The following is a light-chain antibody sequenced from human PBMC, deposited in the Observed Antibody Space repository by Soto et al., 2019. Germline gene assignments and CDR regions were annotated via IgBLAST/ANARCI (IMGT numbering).Light chain of an antibody. CDR3: QQYNTDPWT. Sequence: DFQMTQSPSTLSASVGDRVTITCRARQTINNWLAWYQQRPGKAPTFLIYKTATLETGVPSRFSGSGSGTEFTLTIRSLHPEDFAIYYCQQYNTDPWTFGQGTRVES. J-gene: IGKJ1*01. V-gene: IGKV1-5*03. CDR2: KTA. CDR1: QTINNW.